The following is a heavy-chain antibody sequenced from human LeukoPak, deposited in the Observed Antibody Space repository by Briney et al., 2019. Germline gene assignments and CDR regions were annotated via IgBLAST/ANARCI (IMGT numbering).Heavy chain of an antibody. CDR1: GFTFSSYS. J-gene: IGHJ4*02. D-gene: IGHD5-12*01. CDR3: ASWLRLGGGTPDY. CDR2: ISSSSSYI. V-gene: IGHV3-21*01. Sequence: GGSLRLSCAASGFTFSSYSMNWVRQAPGKGLEWVSSISSSSSYIYYADSVKGRFTISRDNAKNSLYLQMNSLRAEDTVVYYCASWLRLGGGTPDYWGQGTLVTVSS.